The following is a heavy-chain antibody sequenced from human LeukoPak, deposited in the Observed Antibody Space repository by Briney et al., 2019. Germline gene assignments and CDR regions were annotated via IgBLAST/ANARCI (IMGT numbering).Heavy chain of an antibody. CDR3: ARAYSMADLSGRRPMDV. D-gene: IGHD5-24*01. Sequence: PGGSLRLSCVASGFSFNNYWMSWFRQAPGKGLEWVGNIKTDGGEKYYVDSVRGRFTISRDNAKNSLYLQMNGLRAEDTAVYYCARAYSMADLSGRRPMDVWGKGTTVTVSS. CDR2: IKTDGGEK. J-gene: IGHJ6*03. V-gene: IGHV3-7*01. CDR1: GFSFNNYW.